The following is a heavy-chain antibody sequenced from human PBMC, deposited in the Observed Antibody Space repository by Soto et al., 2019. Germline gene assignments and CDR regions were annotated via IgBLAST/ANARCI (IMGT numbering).Heavy chain of an antibody. J-gene: IGHJ5*02. Sequence: EVQLVESGGGLVQPGGSLRLSCAASGFTVSSNYMSWVRQAPGKGLAWVSVIYSGGSTYYADSVKGRFTISRDNSKNTLYLQMNSLRAEDTAVYYCARGFWGSENWFDPWGQGTLVTVSS. CDR3: ARGFWGSENWFDP. CDR2: IYSGGST. V-gene: IGHV3-66*01. D-gene: IGHD3-10*01. CDR1: GFTVSSNY.